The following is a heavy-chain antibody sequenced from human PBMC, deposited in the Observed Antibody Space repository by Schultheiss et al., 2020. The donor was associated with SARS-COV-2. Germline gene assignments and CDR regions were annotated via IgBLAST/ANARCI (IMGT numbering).Heavy chain of an antibody. CDR1: GYTLTGYY. V-gene: IGHV1-2*06. J-gene: IGHJ6*02. Sequence: ASVKVSCKASGYTLTGYYMHWVRQAPGQGLEWMGRINPNSGGTNYAQKFQGRVTMTRDTSISTAYMELSRLRSDDTAVYYCASAQLVGYGMDVWGQGTTVTVSS. CDR2: INPNSGGT. CDR3: ASAQLVGYGMDV. D-gene: IGHD6-6*01.